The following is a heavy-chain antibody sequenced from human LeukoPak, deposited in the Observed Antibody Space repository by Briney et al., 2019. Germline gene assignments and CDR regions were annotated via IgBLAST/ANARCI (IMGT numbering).Heavy chain of an antibody. Sequence: GGSLRLSCAASGFTFSSYSMNWVRQAPGKRLEWVSYISSSSSTIYYADSVKGRFTISRDNAKNSLYLQMNSLRAEDTAVYYCARAWSPDCSSTSCYGFDIWGQGTMVTVSS. D-gene: IGHD2-2*01. CDR3: ARAWSPDCSSTSCYGFDI. CDR2: ISSSSSTI. J-gene: IGHJ3*02. V-gene: IGHV3-48*01. CDR1: GFTFSSYS.